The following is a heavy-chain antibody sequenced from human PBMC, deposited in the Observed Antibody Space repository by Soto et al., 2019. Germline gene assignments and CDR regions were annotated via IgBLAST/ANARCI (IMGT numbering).Heavy chain of an antibody. D-gene: IGHD1-7*01. V-gene: IGHV4-34*01. CDR2: INHSGST. Sequence: PSETLSLTCAVYGGSFSGYYWSWIRQPPGKGLEWIGEINHSGSTNYNPSLKSRVTISVDTSKNQFSLKLSSMTAADTAVYYCAGYNWNYYFDPWGQGTLVTVSS. J-gene: IGHJ5*02. CDR1: GGSFSGYY. CDR3: AGYNWNYYFDP.